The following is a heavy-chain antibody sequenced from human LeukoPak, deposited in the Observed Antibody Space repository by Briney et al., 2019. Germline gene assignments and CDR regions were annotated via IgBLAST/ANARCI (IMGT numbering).Heavy chain of an antibody. CDR1: GGSISSSSYY. Sequence: PSETLSLTCTVSGGSISSSSYYWGWIRQPPGKGLEWIGSIYYSGSTYYNPSLKSQVTISVDTSKNQFSLKLSSVTAADTAVYYCARVDTARFDYWGQGTLVTVSS. CDR2: IYYSGST. D-gene: IGHD5-18*01. J-gene: IGHJ4*02. CDR3: ARVDTARFDY. V-gene: IGHV4-39*01.